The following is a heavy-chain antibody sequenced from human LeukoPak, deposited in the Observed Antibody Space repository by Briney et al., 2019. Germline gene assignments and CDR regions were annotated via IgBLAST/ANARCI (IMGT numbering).Heavy chain of an antibody. CDR1: GYTFTSYG. J-gene: IGHJ4*02. CDR3: ARDLIVLMVYAIRGGGFDY. V-gene: IGHV1-18*01. CDR2: ISAYNGNT. D-gene: IGHD2-8*01. Sequence: GASVKVSCKASGYTFTSYGISWVRQAPGQGLEWMGWISAYNGNTNYAQKLQGRITMTTDTSTSTAYMELRSLRSDDTAVYYCARDLIVLMVYAIRGGGFDYWGQGTLVTVSS.